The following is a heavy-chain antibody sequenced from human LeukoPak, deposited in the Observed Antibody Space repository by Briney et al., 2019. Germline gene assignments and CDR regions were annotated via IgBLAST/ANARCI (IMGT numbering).Heavy chain of an antibody. J-gene: IGHJ4*02. CDR1: GGSFSGYY. CDR3: ARGLGSSGWYGDY. D-gene: IGHD6-19*01. V-gene: IGHV4-34*01. CDR2: INHSGST. Sequence: TSETLSLTCAVYGGSFSGYYWSWIRQPPGKGLEWIGEINHSGSTNYNPSLKSRVTISVGTSKNQFSLKLSSVTAADTAVYYCARGLGSSGWYGDYWGQGTLVTVSS.